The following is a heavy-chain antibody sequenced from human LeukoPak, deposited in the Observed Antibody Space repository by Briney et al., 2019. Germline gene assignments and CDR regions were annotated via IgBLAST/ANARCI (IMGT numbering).Heavy chain of an antibody. J-gene: IGHJ4*02. CDR3: AKGDNYKPLYFDN. CDR1: GFRFSDFG. D-gene: IGHD1-20*01. CDR2: IWYDRSKK. V-gene: IGHV3-33*06. Sequence: GGSLRLSCAASGFRFSDFGMQWVRQAPGKGLEWVAVIWYDRSKKFYADSVEGRFTISSDNSKNRLFLQMNSLRDEDTAVYYCAKGDNYKPLYFDNWGQGSLVTVTA.